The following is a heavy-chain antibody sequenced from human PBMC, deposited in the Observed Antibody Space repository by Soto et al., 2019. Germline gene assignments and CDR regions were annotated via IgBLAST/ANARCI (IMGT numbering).Heavy chain of an antibody. Sequence: GGSLRLSCAVSGFTFDDNAMHWVRQAPEKGLEWVSSISSGSSYIYYADSVKGRFTISRDNAKNSLYLQMSSLRAEDTAVYYCARYSYWQDYWGQGTLVTVSS. CDR3: ARYSYWQDY. V-gene: IGHV3-21*01. D-gene: IGHD5-18*01. J-gene: IGHJ4*02. CDR1: GFTFDDNA. CDR2: ISSGSSYI.